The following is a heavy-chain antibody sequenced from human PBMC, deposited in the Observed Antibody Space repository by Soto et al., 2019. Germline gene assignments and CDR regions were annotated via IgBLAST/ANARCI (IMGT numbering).Heavy chain of an antibody. CDR2: IYYSGSP. CDR3: AGDSHYYRYG. CDR1: GGSISSGGYY. Sequence: SETLSLTCTVSGGSISSGGYYWSWIRQHPGKGLEWIGYIYYSGSPYYNPSLKSRFTISVDTSKNQFSLKLSSVIAADTAVYYCAGDSHYYRYGWGKGTTVTVSS. V-gene: IGHV4-31*03. J-gene: IGHJ6*03.